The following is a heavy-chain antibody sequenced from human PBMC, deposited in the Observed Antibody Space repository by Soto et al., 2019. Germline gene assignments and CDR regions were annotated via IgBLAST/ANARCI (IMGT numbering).Heavy chain of an antibody. J-gene: IGHJ4*02. CDR2: ISAYNGNT. D-gene: IGHD3-3*01. CDR3: ARGGKYDFWSGYYPYHIDY. CDR1: GYTFTGYG. Sequence: ASVKVSCKASGYTFTGYGISWVRQAPGQGLEWMGWISAYNGNTNYAQKLQGRVTMTTDTSTSTAYMELRSLRSDDTAVYHCARGGKYDFWSGYYPYHIDYWGQGTLVTVSS. V-gene: IGHV1-18*01.